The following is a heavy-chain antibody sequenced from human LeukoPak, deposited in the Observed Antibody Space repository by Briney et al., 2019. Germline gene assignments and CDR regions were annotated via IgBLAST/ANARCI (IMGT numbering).Heavy chain of an antibody. V-gene: IGHV3-64*01. J-gene: IGHJ4*02. CDR2: ISSNGGST. CDR3: ARVGGIAVAAYDY. Sequence: PGGSLRLSCAASGFTFSSYAMHWVRQAPGKGLEYVSAISSNGGSTYYANSVKGRFTISRDNSKNTLYLQMGSLRAEDMAVYYCARVGGIAVAAYDYWGQGTLVTVSS. D-gene: IGHD6-19*01. CDR1: GFTFSSYA.